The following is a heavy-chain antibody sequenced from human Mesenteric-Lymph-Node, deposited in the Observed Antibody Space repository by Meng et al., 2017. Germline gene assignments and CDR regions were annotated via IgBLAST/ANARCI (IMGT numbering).Heavy chain of an antibody. CDR1: GYTFTSYA. CDR2: INAGNGNT. CDR3: ARSKETCGKNDAFDI. J-gene: IGHJ3*02. Sequence: ASAKVSCKASGYTFTSYAMHWVRQAPGQRLEWMGWINAGNGNTKYSQKFQGRVTITRDTSASTAYMELSSLRSEETAVYYCARSKETCGKNDAFDIWGQGTVVTVSS. V-gene: IGHV1-3*01.